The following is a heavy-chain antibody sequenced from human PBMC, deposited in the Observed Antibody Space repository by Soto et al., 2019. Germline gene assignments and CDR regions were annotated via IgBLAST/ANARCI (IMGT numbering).Heavy chain of an antibody. Sequence: PGGSLILSCAASGFTFSSYAMHWVRQAPGKGLEWVAVISYDGSNKYYADSVKGRFTISRDNSKNTLYLQMNSLRAEDTAVYYCARAPVGATYFDYWGQGTPVTVSS. V-gene: IGHV3-30-3*01. J-gene: IGHJ4*02. D-gene: IGHD1-26*01. CDR1: GFTFSSYA. CDR2: ISYDGSNK. CDR3: ARAPVGATYFDY.